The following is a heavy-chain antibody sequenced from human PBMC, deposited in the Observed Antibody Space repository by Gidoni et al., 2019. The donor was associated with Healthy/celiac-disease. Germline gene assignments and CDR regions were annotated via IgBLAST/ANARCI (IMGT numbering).Heavy chain of an antibody. V-gene: IGHV3-23*01. J-gene: IGHJ4*02. CDR3: AKGGHGVGATMGPYYFDY. D-gene: IGHD1-26*01. Sequence: VQLLASGGGLVQPGGSLRLSCAPSGFTFRCYALSWVRQALGRGREWVAVISDRGSRTYDAGSVKARFTISRDNSKNAKYMQMNNLRAEGTAVDYSAKGGHGVGATMGPYYFDYWGQGTLVTVSS. CDR1: GFTFRCYA. CDR2: ISDRGSRT.